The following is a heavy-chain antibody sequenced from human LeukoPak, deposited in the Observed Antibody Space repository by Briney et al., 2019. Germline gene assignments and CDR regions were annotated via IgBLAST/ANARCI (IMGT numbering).Heavy chain of an antibody. CDR2: INHSGST. CDR3: ARGRYSSSWYGRGVDY. J-gene: IGHJ4*02. V-gene: IGHV4-30-2*01. D-gene: IGHD6-13*01. CDR1: GGSISSGGYS. Sequence: SQTLSLTCAVSGGSISSGGYSWSWIRQPPGKGLEWIGEINHSGSTNYNPSLKSRVTISVDTSKNQFSLKLSSVTAADTAVYYCARGRYSSSWYGRGVDYWGQGTLVTVSS.